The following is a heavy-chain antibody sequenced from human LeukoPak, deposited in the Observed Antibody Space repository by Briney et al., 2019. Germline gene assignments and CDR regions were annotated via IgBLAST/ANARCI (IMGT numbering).Heavy chain of an antibody. CDR2: INPNSGGT. V-gene: IGHV1-2*02. J-gene: IGHJ4*02. CDR3: ARDRSSLYGSATFDY. D-gene: IGHD3-10*01. Sequence: ASVKFSCKASGYTFTGYYMHWVRQAPGQGLEWMGWINPNSGGTNYAQKFQGRVTMTRDTSISTAYMELSRLRSDDTAVYYCARDRSSLYGSATFDYWGQGTLVTVSS. CDR1: GYTFTGYY.